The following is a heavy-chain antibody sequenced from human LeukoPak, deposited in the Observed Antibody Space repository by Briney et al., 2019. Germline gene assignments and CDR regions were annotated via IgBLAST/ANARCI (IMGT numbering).Heavy chain of an antibody. D-gene: IGHD1-26*01. CDR1: GYTFSGYA. Sequence: PGGSLRLSCAASGYTFSGYALSWVRQAPGKGLEWVSAISGSGGSTYYADSVKGRFTISRDNSKNTLYLQMNSLRAEDTAVYYCAKTGSFNSGSYYGFDYWGQGTLVTASS. CDR2: ISGSGGST. V-gene: IGHV3-23*01. J-gene: IGHJ4*02. CDR3: AKTGSFNSGSYYGFDY.